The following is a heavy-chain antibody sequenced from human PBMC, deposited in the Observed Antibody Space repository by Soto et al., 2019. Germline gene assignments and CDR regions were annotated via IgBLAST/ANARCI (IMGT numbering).Heavy chain of an antibody. CDR2: ISSSSSYI. CDR1: GFTFSSYS. Sequence: GGSLRLSCAASGFTFSSYSMNWVRQAPGKGLEWVSSISSSSSYIYYADSVKGRFTISRDNAKNSLYLQRNSLRAEDTSVYYCARDLNSIVVVPAAARHYYYCMDVWGQGTTVTVSS. V-gene: IGHV3-21*01. D-gene: IGHD2-2*01. CDR3: ARDLNSIVVVPAAARHYYYCMDV. J-gene: IGHJ6*02.